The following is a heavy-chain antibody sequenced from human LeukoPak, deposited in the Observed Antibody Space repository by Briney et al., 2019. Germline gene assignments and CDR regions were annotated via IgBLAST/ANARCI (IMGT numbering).Heavy chain of an antibody. V-gene: IGHV3-23*01. CDR1: GFTFSSYA. J-gene: IGHJ4*02. Sequence: PGGSLRLSCAASGFTFSSYAMSWVRQAPGKGLERVSAISGSGGSTYYADSVKGRFTISRDNSKNTLYPQMNSLRAEDTAVYYCAKEENYGSGSYYNDYFDYWGQGTLVTVSS. CDR2: ISGSGGST. D-gene: IGHD3-10*01. CDR3: AKEENYGSGSYYNDYFDY.